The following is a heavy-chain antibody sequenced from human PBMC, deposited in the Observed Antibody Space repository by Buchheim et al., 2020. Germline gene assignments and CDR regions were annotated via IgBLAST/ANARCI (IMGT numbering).Heavy chain of an antibody. J-gene: IGHJ6*02. D-gene: IGHD2-2*01. CDR2: IIGSGSRT. CDR1: GFTFNNYA. CDR3: AKGGYCSSSDCYRAYYYYNMDA. V-gene: IGHV3-23*01. Sequence: EVQLLESGGGLVQPGGSLRLSCAASGFTFNNYAMNWVRQVPGKGLEWVSGIIGSGSRTYYADSVKGRLTISRDNSKGTLYLQMNSLRAEDTAVYYCAKGGYCSSSDCYRAYYYYNMDAWGQGT.